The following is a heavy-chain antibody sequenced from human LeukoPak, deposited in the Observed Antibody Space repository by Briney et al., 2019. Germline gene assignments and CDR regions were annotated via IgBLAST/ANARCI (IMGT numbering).Heavy chain of an antibody. V-gene: IGHV1-2*02. CDR2: INPNSGGT. Sequence: ASVKVSCKASGYTFTGYYMHWVRQAPGQGLEWMGWINPNSGGTNYAQKLQGRVTMTTDTSTSTAYMELRSLRSDDTAVYYCARDQERIRGFDPWGQGTLVTVSS. CDR3: ARDQERIRGFDP. D-gene: IGHD2-15*01. J-gene: IGHJ5*02. CDR1: GYTFTGYY.